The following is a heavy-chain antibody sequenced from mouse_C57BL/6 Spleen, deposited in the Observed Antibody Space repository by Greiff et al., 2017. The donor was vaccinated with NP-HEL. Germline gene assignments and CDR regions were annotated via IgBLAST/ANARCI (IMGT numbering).Heavy chain of an antibody. CDR2: INPNNGGT. CDR1: GYTFTDYY. D-gene: IGHD1-1*01. Sequence: VQLQQSGPELVKPGASVKISCKASGYTFTDYYMNWVKQSHGKSLEWIGDINPNNGGTSYNQKFKGKATLTVDKSSSTAYMELRSLTSEDSAVYYCAREGSYGGALFDYWGQGTTLTVSS. J-gene: IGHJ2*01. V-gene: IGHV1-26*01. CDR3: AREGSYGGALFDY.